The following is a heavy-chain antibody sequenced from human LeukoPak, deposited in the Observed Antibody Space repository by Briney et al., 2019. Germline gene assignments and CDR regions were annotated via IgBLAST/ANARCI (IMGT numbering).Heavy chain of an antibody. V-gene: IGHV3-23*01. CDR2: ISGSCGST. D-gene: IGHD5-12*01. Sequence: GSLRLSCAASGFTFSSYAMSWVRQAPGKGLEWVSGISGSCGSTYYADSVKGRFTISRDNSKNTLYLQMNSLRAEDTAVYYCAKGEMATITGYYYGMDVWGQGTTVTVSS. CDR3: AKGEMATITGYYYGMDV. J-gene: IGHJ6*02. CDR1: GFTFSSYA.